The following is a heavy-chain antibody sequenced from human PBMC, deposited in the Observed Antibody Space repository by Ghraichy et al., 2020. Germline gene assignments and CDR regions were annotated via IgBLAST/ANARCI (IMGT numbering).Heavy chain of an antibody. V-gene: IGHV4-39*01. CDR3: ARLVNHVDY. CDR2: IYYSGST. J-gene: IGHJ4*02. D-gene: IGHD1-14*01. Sequence: SQTLSLTCTVSGGSISSSSYYWGWIRQPPGKGLEWIGSIYYSGSTYYNPSLKSRVTISVDTSKNQFSLKLSSVTAADTAVYYCARLVNHVDYWGQGTLVTVSS. CDR1: GGSISSSSYY.